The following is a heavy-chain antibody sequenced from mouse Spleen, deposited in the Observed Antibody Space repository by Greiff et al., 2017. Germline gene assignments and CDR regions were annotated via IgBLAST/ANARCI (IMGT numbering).Heavy chain of an antibody. CDR3: ARPYYYGSSYEGFAY. CDR2: INPYNGGT. CDR1: GYTFTDYY. V-gene: IGHV1-19*01. J-gene: IGHJ3*01. D-gene: IGHD1-1*01. Sequence: EVKLMESGPVLVKPGASVKMSCKASGYTFTDYYMNWVKQSHGKSLEWIGVINPYNGGTSYNQKFKGKATLTVDKSSSTAYMELNSLTSEDSAVYYCARPYYYGSSYEGFAYWGQGTLVTVSA.